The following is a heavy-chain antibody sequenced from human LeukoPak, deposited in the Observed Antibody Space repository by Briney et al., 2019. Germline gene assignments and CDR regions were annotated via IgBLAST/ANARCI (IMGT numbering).Heavy chain of an antibody. D-gene: IGHD6-13*01. CDR3: ARVGYSSSWYLPYYFDY. J-gene: IGHJ4*02. CDR1: GYTFTGYY. Sequence: ASVKVSCKASGYTFTGYYMHWVRQAPGQGLEWMGWINPNSGGTNYAQKFQGRVTMTRDTSISTAYMELSRLRSDDTAVYYCARVGYSSSWYLPYYFDYWGQGTLVTVSS. V-gene: IGHV1-2*02. CDR2: INPNSGGT.